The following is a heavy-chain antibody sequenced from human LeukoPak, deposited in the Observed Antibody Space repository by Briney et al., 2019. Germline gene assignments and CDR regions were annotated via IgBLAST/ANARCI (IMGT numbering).Heavy chain of an antibody. CDR1: GFTFSSHV. CDR3: ARISGIYYDDL. V-gene: IGHV3-33*01. J-gene: IGHJ4*02. D-gene: IGHD3-10*01. CDR2: IWNHGRTQ. Sequence: GGSLRLSCAASGFTFSSHVIKWGRQARGKGVEWVAVIWNHGRTQYYAYSVKGRFSISRDNSKNTVYLQMNCLRDEDTAVYYCARISGIYYDDLWGQGTLVTVSS.